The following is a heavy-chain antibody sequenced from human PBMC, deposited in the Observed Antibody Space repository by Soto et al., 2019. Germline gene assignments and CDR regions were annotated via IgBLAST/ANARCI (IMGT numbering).Heavy chain of an antibody. V-gene: IGHV3-48*03. D-gene: IGHD5-12*01. CDR2: ISSSGSTI. CDR1: GFTFSSYE. CDR3: ARGLVATFFHNRGYYYYGMDV. Sequence: EVQLVESGGGLVQPGGSLRLSCAASGFTFSSYEMNWVRQAPGKGLEWVSYISSSGSTIYYADSVKGRFTISRDNAKNSLYLQMNSLRAEDTAVYYCARGLVATFFHNRGYYYYGMDVWGQGTTVTVSS. J-gene: IGHJ6*02.